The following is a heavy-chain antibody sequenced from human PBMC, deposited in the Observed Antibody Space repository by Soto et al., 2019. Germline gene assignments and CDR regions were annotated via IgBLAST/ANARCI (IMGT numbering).Heavy chain of an antibody. Sequence: PVGSLRLSCAGSGFSFGSYAMHWVRQAPGKGLEYVSAISSNGGSTYYADSVKGRFTISRDNSKNTLYLQMSSLRAEDTAVYYCVKDSYGGNSGGGAFDIWGQGTMVTVSS. J-gene: IGHJ3*02. CDR3: VKDSYGGNSGGGAFDI. CDR2: ISSNGGST. D-gene: IGHD4-17*01. V-gene: IGHV3-64D*06. CDR1: GFSFGSYA.